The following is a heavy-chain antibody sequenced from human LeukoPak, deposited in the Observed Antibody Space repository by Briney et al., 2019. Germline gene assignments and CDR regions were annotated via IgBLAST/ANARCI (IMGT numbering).Heavy chain of an antibody. CDR3: ARGLWASHYGMDV. D-gene: IGHD3-10*01. V-gene: IGHV4-34*01. J-gene: IGHJ6*02. CDR2: INHGGST. Sequence: SETLSLTCAVSGGSFSGYYWDWIRPSPRKGLEWVGEINHGGSTDYNPSLKSRVTISVDTSKNHFSLKLSFVIAADTAVYYCARGLWASHYGMDVWGQGTTVTVSS. CDR1: GGSFSGYY.